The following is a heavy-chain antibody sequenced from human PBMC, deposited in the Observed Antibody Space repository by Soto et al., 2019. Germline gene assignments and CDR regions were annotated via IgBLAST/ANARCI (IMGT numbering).Heavy chain of an antibody. CDR1: GFTFSSYA. CDR3: AKGEDYDILTGYYSLDY. J-gene: IGHJ4*02. CDR2: ISYDGSNK. Sequence: QVQLVESGGGVVQPGRSLRLSCAASGFTFSSYAMHWVRQAPGKGLEWVAVISYDGSNKYYADSVKGRFTISRDNSKNTVYLQMNSLRPEDTAVYYCAKGEDYDILTGYYSLDYWGQGTLVTVSS. V-gene: IGHV3-30-3*01. D-gene: IGHD3-9*01.